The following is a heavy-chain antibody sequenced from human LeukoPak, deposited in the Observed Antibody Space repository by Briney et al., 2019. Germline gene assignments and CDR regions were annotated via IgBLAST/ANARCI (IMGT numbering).Heavy chain of an antibody. CDR1: GFTFSSYW. J-gene: IGHJ4*02. CDR2: IKQDGSEE. Sequence: GGSLRLSCAASGFTFSSYWMSWVRQAPGKGLEWVANIKQDGSEEYYVDSVKGRFTISRDNAKNSLYLQMNSLRAEDTAVYYCARDRGSVYRSDYFDYWGQGTLVTVSS. V-gene: IGHV3-7*01. CDR3: ARDRGSVYRSDYFDY. D-gene: IGHD3-16*02.